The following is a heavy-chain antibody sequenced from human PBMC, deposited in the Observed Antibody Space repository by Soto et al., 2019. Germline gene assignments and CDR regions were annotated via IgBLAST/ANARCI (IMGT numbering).Heavy chain of an antibody. J-gene: IGHJ4*02. CDR1: GGSISSSNW. V-gene: IGHV4-4*02. CDR2: IYHSGST. CDR3: ASDAMVRVILAY. D-gene: IGHD3-10*01. Sequence: QVQLQESGPGLVKPSGTLSLTCAVSGGSISSSNWWSWVRQPPGKGLEWIGEIYHSGSTNYNPSLKVRVTISVDKSKNQFSLKLSSVTAADTAVYYCASDAMVRVILAYWGQGTLVTVSS.